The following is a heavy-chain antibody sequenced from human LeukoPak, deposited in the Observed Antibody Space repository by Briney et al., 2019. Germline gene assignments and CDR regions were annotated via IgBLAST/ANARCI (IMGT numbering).Heavy chain of an antibody. CDR2: IIPIFGTA. CDR3: ARVAREEMIVVVPAAITYFDY. Sequence: SVKVSCKASGGTFSSYAISWVRQAPGQGLEWMGGIIPIFGTANYAQKFQGRVTITTDESTSTAYMELSSLRSEDTAVYYCARVAREEMIVVVPAAITYFDYWGQGTLVTVSS. J-gene: IGHJ4*02. V-gene: IGHV1-69*05. CDR1: GGTFSSYA. D-gene: IGHD2-2*01.